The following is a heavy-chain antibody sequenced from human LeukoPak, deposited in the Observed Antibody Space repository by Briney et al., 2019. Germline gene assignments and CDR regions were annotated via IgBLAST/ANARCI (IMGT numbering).Heavy chain of an antibody. D-gene: IGHD3-22*01. Sequence: PGGSLRLSCAASGLTFRSYWMSWVRQAPGKGLEWVSLIYNDGRTYYADSVKGRCTISRDNLKNVLYLQMNSLKVEDTALYYCARGLFLSGYLDAFDIWGQGTVVTVSS. J-gene: IGHJ3*02. V-gene: IGHV3-53*01. CDR3: ARGLFLSGYLDAFDI. CDR2: IYNDGRT. CDR1: GLTFRSYW.